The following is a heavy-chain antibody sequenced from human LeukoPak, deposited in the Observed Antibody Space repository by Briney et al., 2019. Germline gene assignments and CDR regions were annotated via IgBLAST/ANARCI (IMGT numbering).Heavy chain of an antibody. V-gene: IGHV4-34*01. D-gene: IGHD3-16*02. CDR1: GGSFSGYY. CDR2: INHSGST. Sequence: SETLSLTCAVYGGSFSGYYWSWIRQPPGKGLEWIGEINHSGSTNYNPSLKSRVTISVDTSKNQFSLKLSSVTAADTAVYYCARVAPSNYDYIWGSYRYAAFDIWGQGTMVTVSS. CDR3: ARVAPSNYDYIWGSYRYAAFDI. J-gene: IGHJ3*02.